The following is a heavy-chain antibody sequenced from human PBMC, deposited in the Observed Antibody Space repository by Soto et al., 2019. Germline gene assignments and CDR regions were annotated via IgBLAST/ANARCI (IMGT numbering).Heavy chain of an antibody. Sequence: LHLTCAGYGGSLSGYQWSWIRQPPGKGLEWNGEINHSGSTNYNPSLKSRVTISVDTSKNQFSLKLSSVTAADTAVYYCARGGDIVLVEVWGQGTTVTVSS. CDR3: ARGGDIVLVEV. J-gene: IGHJ6*02. CDR2: INHSGST. CDR1: GGSLSGYQ. D-gene: IGHD2-15*01. V-gene: IGHV4-34*01.